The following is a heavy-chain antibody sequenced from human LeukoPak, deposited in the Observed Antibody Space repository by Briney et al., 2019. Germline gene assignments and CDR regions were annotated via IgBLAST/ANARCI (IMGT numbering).Heavy chain of an antibody. D-gene: IGHD3-10*01. Sequence: GGSLRLSCAASGFTFSSSAVSWVRQAPGKGLEWVSGISGSGGSTYYADSVKGRFTISRDNSKNTLYLQMNSLRAEDTAVYYCANRYGSGSYYDYWGQGTLVTVSS. CDR3: ANRYGSGSYYDY. V-gene: IGHV3-23*01. CDR2: ISGSGGST. CDR1: GFTFSSSA. J-gene: IGHJ4*02.